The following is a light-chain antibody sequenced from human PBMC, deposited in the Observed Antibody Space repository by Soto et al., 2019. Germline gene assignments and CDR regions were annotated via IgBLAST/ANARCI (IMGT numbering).Light chain of an antibody. CDR2: GAS. V-gene: IGKV3-15*01. J-gene: IGKJ1*01. Sequence: EIVMTQSPATLSVSPGERATLSCRASHSVSTNLAWYQHKPGQAPRLLIYGASTRATGIPARFSGSGSGTEFILTISSLQSEDFSVYYCQQYNNWPPWTFGQGTKVEIK. CDR3: QQYNNWPPWT. CDR1: HSVSTN.